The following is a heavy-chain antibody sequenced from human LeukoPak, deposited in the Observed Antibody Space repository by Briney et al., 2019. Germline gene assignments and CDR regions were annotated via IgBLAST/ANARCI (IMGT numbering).Heavy chain of an antibody. V-gene: IGHV4-59*05. CDR1: GGSISSYY. J-gene: IGHJ4*02. CDR2: IYYSGST. D-gene: IGHD6-13*01. CDR3: ARTTPLSSSWYPPYFDY. Sequence: PSETLSLTCTVSGGSISSYYWSWIRQPAGKGLEWIGSIYYSGSTYYNPSLKSRVTISVDTSKNQFSLKLSSVTAADTAVYYCARTTPLSSSWYPPYFDYWGQGTLVTVSS.